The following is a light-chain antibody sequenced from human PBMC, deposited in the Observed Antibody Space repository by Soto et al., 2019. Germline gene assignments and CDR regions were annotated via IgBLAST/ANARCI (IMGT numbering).Light chain of an antibody. V-gene: IGLV2-14*01. J-gene: IGLJ3*02. CDR1: SSDVGGYNY. CDR2: EVS. CDR3: SSYTGSITLV. Sequence: QSALTQPASVSGSPGQSITISCTGTSSDVGGYNYVSWYQQHPGKAPKLMIDEVSNRRSGISNRFSGSKSGNTASLTISGLQDEDEADYYCSSYTGSITLVFGGGTKLTVL.